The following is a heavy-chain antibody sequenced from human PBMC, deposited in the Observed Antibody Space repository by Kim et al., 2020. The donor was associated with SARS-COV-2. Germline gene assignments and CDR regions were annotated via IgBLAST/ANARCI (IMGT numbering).Heavy chain of an antibody. CDR1: GYTFTGYC. CDR3: VRAAHMIILGNGDNRFDP. J-gene: IGHJ5*02. CDR2: INPNNGDT. V-gene: IGHV1-2*06. D-gene: IGHD3-16*01. Sequence: ASVKVSCKASGYTFTGYCMHWVRQAPGQGLEWMGRINPNNGDTIYVQKFQDRVTMTTDTSISTAYMELSSLKSDDTAVYYCVRAAHMIILGNGDNRFDPWGQGTLVTVSS.